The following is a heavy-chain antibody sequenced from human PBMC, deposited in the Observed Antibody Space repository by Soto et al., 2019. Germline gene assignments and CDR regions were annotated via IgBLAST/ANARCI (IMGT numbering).Heavy chain of an antibody. V-gene: IGHV3-33*01. Sequence: QVQLVESGGGVVQPGGSLRLSCAASGFTFSSYGMHWVRQAPGKGLEWVAVIWFDGSNKFYADSVKGRFTSSRDNSKNPVSLQMNSLRDEDSAAYYCASTSAYWGQGTLVTVSS. J-gene: IGHJ4*02. CDR1: GFTFSSYG. CDR3: ASTSAY. CDR2: IWFDGSNK.